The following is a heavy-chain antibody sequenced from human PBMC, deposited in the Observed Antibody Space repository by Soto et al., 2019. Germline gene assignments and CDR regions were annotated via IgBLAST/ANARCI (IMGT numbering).Heavy chain of an antibody. D-gene: IGHD6-6*01. CDR3: AKAPGSSSAPFYYFDY. V-gene: IGHV3-9*01. J-gene: IGHJ4*02. CDR1: GFTFDDYA. Sequence: GGSLRLSCAASGFTFDDYAMHWVRQAPGKGLEWVSGISWNSGSIGYADSVKGRFTISRDNAKNSLYLQMNRLRAEDTALYYCAKAPGSSSAPFYYFDYWGQGTLVTVSS. CDR2: ISWNSGSI.